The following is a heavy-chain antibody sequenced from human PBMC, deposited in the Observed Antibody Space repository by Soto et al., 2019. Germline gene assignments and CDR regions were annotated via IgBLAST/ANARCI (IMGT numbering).Heavy chain of an antibody. D-gene: IGHD2-15*01. V-gene: IGHV3-30*18. CDR3: AKEEWWATQEWLRDYYYGMDV. J-gene: IGHJ6*02. Sequence: QVQLVQSGGGVVQPGRSLRLSCAASRFTFSSYGMHWVRQAPGKGLEWVATTSFDGRKKYYADSVKGRFTISRDNSKNTLSLQMDSLGVEDTAVYYCAKEEWWATQEWLRDYYYGMDVWGQGTTVTVSS. CDR1: RFTFSSYG. CDR2: TSFDGRKK.